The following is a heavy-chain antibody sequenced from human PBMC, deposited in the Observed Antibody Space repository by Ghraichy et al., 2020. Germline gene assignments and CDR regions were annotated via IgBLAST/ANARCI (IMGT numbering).Heavy chain of an antibody. Sequence: GESLNISCKGSGYSFTSYWIGWVRQMPGKGLEWMGIIYPGDSDTRYSPSFQGEVTISADKSISTAYLQWSSLKASDTAMYYCARHADTAMVSGHNWFDPWGQGTLVTVSS. CDR3: ARHADTAMVSGHNWFDP. D-gene: IGHD5-18*01. J-gene: IGHJ5*02. V-gene: IGHV5-51*01. CDR2: IYPGDSDT. CDR1: GYSFTSYW.